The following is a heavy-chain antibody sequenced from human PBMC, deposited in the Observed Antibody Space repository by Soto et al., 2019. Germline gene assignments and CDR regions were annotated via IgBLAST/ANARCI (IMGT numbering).Heavy chain of an antibody. CDR3: ARGGSEQWLGWFDP. CDR2: MSAYNGNT. V-gene: IGHV1-18*01. J-gene: IGHJ5*02. Sequence: APVEVSCKASGSTFTSYGISWVRQAPGQGREWMGWMSAYNGNTNYAQKLQGRVTMTTDTSTSTAYMELRSLRADDTAVYYCARGGSEQWLGWFDPWGQGTPVTVSS. D-gene: IGHD6-19*01. CDR1: GSTFTSYG.